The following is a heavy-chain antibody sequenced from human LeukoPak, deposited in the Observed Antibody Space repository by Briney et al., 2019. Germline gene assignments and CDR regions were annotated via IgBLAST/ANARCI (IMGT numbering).Heavy chain of an antibody. J-gene: IGHJ4*02. D-gene: IGHD3-10*01. CDR3: TRGGRLVRGTHDY. Sequence: GGSLRLSCAASGFTFSKFWMHWVRQAPGKVLVWVSRIYSDGTNTAYADSVKSRFTISRDNAKNTLYLQMSSLRAEDTAVYYCTRGGRLVRGTHDYWGQGTLVTVSS. CDR2: IYSDGTNT. CDR1: GFTFSKFW. V-gene: IGHV3-74*01.